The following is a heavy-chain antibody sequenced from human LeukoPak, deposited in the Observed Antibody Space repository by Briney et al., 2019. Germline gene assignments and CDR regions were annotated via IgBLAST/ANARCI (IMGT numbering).Heavy chain of an antibody. D-gene: IGHD3-10*01. Sequence: GGSLRLSCAASGFTFSSYWMSWVRQAPGKGLEWVANIKQDGSEKYYVDSVKGRFTISRDNAKNSLYLQMNSLRAGDTAVYYCASGWFRELPENWGQGTLVTVSS. CDR2: IKQDGSEK. CDR1: GFTFSSYW. CDR3: ASGWFRELPEN. V-gene: IGHV3-7*01. J-gene: IGHJ4*02.